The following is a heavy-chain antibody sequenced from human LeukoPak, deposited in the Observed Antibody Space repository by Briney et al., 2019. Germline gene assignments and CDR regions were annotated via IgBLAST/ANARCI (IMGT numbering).Heavy chain of an antibody. V-gene: IGHV3-53*01. CDR3: ARFLFITKAFDI. Sequence: GGSLRLSCAASGFTVSSNYMSWVRQAPGKGLEWVSVIYSGGSTYYADSVKGRFTISRDNSKNTLYLQMNSLRAEDTAVYYCARFLFITKAFDIWGQGTMVTVSS. CDR2: IYSGGST. CDR1: GFTVSSNY. D-gene: IGHD3-22*01. J-gene: IGHJ3*02.